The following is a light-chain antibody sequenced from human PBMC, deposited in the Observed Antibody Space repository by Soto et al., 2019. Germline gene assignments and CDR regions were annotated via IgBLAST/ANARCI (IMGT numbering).Light chain of an antibody. CDR3: QQYGRTPLAYT. Sequence: ERVLTQSPGTLSLSPGERATLSCSASQSLSSTYLAWYQHKPGQAPRLLIYGASTRATGIQDRFSGSASGTDFTRNISRLEHEDFAVYYGQQYGRTPLAYTIGRGAKL. J-gene: IGKJ2*01. CDR2: GAS. V-gene: IGKV3-20*01. CDR1: QSLSSTY.